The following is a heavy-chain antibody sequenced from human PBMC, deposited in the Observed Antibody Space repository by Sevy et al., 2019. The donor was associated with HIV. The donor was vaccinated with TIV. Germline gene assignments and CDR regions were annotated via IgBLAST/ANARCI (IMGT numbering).Heavy chain of an antibody. D-gene: IGHD6-6*01. V-gene: IGHV4-4*02. CDR2: IYHSGST. CDR3: ARAHGIAARRESFDY. CDR1: GGSISSSNW. Sequence: SETLSLTCAVSGGSISSSNWWSWVRQPPGKGLEWIGEIYHSGSTNYNPSLKSRVTISVDKSKNQFSLKLSSVTAADTAVYYCARAHGIAARRESFDYWGQGTLVTVSS. J-gene: IGHJ4*02.